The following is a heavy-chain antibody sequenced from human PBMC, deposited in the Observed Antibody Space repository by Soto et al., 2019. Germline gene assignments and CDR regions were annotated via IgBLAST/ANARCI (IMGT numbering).Heavy chain of an antibody. CDR3: ARDPVWIVATGGAGYYYYGMDF. CDR2: ISSSSSYI. D-gene: IGHD5-12*01. J-gene: IGHJ6*02. V-gene: IGHV3-21*01. Sequence: EVQLVESGGGLVKPGGSLRLSCAASGFTFSSYSMNWVRQAPGKGLEWVSSISSSSSYIYYADSVKGRFTISRDNTKNSLYLHMNSLRAEDTAVYYCARDPVWIVATGGAGYYYYGMDFWGQGTTVTVSS. CDR1: GFTFSSYS.